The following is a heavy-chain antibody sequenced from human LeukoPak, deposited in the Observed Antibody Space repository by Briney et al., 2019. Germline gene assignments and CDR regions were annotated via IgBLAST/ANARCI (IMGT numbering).Heavy chain of an antibody. Sequence: GASVKVSCKASGGTFSSYAISWMRQAPGQGLEWMGGIIPIFGTANYAQKFQGRVTITADKSTSTAHMELSSLRSEDTAVYYCARDLGDHLDYWGQGTLVTVSS. CDR1: GGTFSSYA. CDR3: ARDLGDHLDY. V-gene: IGHV1-69*06. J-gene: IGHJ4*02. CDR2: IIPIFGTA. D-gene: IGHD2-21*02.